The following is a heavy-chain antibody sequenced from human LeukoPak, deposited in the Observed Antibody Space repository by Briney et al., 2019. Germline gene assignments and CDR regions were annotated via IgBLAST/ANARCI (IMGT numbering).Heavy chain of an antibody. Sequence: ASVKVSCKVSGYTLTELSMHWVRQAPGKGLEWMGGFDPEDGETIYAQKFQGRVTMTEDTSTDTAYMELSSLRSEDTAVYYCVTGYYDSSGYTYFDYWGQGTLVTVSS. J-gene: IGHJ4*02. CDR3: VTGYYDSSGYTYFDY. CDR2: FDPEDGET. CDR1: GYTLTELS. D-gene: IGHD3-22*01. V-gene: IGHV1-24*01.